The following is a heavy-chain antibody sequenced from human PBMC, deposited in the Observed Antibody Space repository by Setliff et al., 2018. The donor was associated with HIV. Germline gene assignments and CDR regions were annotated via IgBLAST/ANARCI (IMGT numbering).Heavy chain of an antibody. D-gene: IGHD3-9*01. CDR1: GFIFTNAW. J-gene: IGHJ2*01. CDR2: IKSKSDGGTT. V-gene: IGHV3-15*05. Sequence: GGSLRLSCETSGFIFTNAWMSWVRQSPRKGLEWLARIKSKSDGGTTSFAAPVKDRFTISRDDSRNTLYLQMNSMKSDDTATYYCVGHYYDPLTGYYVWFFDVWGRGTLVTVSS. CDR3: VGHYYDPLTGYYVWFFDV.